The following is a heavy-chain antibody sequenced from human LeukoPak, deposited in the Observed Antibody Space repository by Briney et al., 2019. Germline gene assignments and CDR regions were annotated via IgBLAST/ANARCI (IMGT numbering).Heavy chain of an antibody. Sequence: SETLSLTCAVSGYSISSGYYCGWIRQPPGKGLEWIASIYHSGSAYYNPSLKSRVTISVDASKNQCTLKLSSVTAADTAVYYCARVAVTTVTKLDYWGQGTLVIVSS. CDR2: IYHSGSA. V-gene: IGHV4-38-2*01. D-gene: IGHD4-11*01. CDR1: GYSISSGYY. CDR3: ARVAVTTVTKLDY. J-gene: IGHJ4*02.